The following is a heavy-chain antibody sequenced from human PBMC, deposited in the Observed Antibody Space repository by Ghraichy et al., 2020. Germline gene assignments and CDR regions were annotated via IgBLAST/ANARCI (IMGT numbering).Heavy chain of an antibody. Sequence: SETLSLTCTVSGGSISSGGYYWSWIHQHPGKGLEWIGYIYYSGSTYYNPSLKSRVTISVDTSKNQFSLKLRPVTAADTAVYYCARAQRDYYGSGSYYNENLTDAFDIWCQGTMVTGSS. CDR1: GGSISSGGYY. CDR2: IYYSGST. CDR3: ARAQRDYYGSGSYYNENLTDAFDI. V-gene: IGHV4-31*03. D-gene: IGHD3-10*01. J-gene: IGHJ3*02.